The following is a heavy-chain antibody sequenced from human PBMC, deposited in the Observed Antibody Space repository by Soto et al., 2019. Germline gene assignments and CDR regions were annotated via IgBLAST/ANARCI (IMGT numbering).Heavy chain of an antibody. CDR3: ASQVGPYCSSTSCYGEVDY. J-gene: IGHJ4*02. V-gene: IGHV1-18*01. Sequence: ASVKVSCKASGYTFTSYGISWVRQAPGQGLEWMGWISAYNGNTNYAQKLQGRVTMTTDTSTSTAYMELRSLRSDDTAVYYCASQVGPYCSSTSCYGEVDYWDQGTLVTVSS. CDR1: GYTFTSYG. CDR2: ISAYNGNT. D-gene: IGHD2-2*01.